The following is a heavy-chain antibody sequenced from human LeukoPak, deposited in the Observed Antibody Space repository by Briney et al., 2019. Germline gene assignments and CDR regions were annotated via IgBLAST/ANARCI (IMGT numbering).Heavy chain of an antibody. Sequence: ASVKVSCKASGGTFSSYTISWVRQAPGQGLEWMGRIIPILGIANYAQKFQGRVTITADKSTSTAHMELSSLRSEDTAVYYCARERYCSSTSCYGFWFDPWGQGTLVTVSS. CDR3: ARERYCSSTSCYGFWFDP. V-gene: IGHV1-69*02. CDR2: IIPILGIA. D-gene: IGHD2-2*01. J-gene: IGHJ5*02. CDR1: GGTFSSYT.